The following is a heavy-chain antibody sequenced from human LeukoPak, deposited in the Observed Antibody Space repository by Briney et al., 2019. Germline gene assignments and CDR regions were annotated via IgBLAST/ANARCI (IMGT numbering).Heavy chain of an antibody. CDR3: ARXXXXXXXXXXDX. CDR1: GYSISSGYY. J-gene: IGHJ5*02. Sequence: SETLSLTCAVSGYSISSGYYWGWIRQPPGKGLEWIGSIYHSGSTYYNPSLKSRVTISVDTSKNQFSLKLSSVTAAATAVYYCARXXXXXXXXXXDXWGXXTLVTVSS. V-gene: IGHV4-38-2*01. CDR2: IYHSGST.